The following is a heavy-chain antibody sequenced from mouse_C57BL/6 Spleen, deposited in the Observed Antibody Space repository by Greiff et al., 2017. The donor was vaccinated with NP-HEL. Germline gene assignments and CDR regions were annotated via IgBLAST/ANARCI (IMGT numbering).Heavy chain of an antibody. Sequence: VNLVESGPELVKPGASVKMSCKASGYTFTDYNMHWVKQRPGQGLEWIGMIHPNSGSTNYNEKFKSKATLTVDKSSSTAYMQLSSLTSEDSAVYYCARSGYYGSSFYYFDYWGQGTTLTVSS. V-gene: IGHV1-64*01. CDR1: GYTFTDYN. CDR3: ARSGYYGSSFYYFDY. J-gene: IGHJ2*01. D-gene: IGHD1-1*01. CDR2: IHPNSGST.